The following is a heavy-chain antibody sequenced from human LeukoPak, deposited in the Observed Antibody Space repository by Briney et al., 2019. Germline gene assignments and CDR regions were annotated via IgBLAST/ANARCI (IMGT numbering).Heavy chain of an antibody. V-gene: IGHV1-69*04. CDR3: ARDRGVVTPGWFDP. J-gene: IGHJ5*02. CDR2: IIPILGIA. CDR1: GGTFSSYA. D-gene: IGHD4-23*01. Sequence: SVKVSCKASGGTFSSYAISWVRQAPGQGLEWMGRIIPILGIANYAQKFQGRVTITADKSTSTAYMELSSLRSEDTAVYYCARDRGVVTPGWFDPWGQGTLVTVSS.